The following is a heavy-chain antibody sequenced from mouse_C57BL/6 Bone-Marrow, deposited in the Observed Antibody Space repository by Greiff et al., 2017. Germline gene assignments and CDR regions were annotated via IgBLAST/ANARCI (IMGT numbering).Heavy chain of an antibody. J-gene: IGHJ3*01. CDR2: IGPGSGST. CDR1: GYTFTDYY. D-gene: IGHD1-1*01. V-gene: IGHV1-77*01. CDR3: ARSGPYYYGSSYGFAY. Sequence: VKLQQSGAELVKPGASVKISCKASGYTFTDYYINWVKQRPGQGLEWIGKIGPGSGSTYYNEKFKGKATLTADKSSSTAYMQLSSLTSEDSAVYFCARSGPYYYGSSYGFAYWGQGTLVTVSA.